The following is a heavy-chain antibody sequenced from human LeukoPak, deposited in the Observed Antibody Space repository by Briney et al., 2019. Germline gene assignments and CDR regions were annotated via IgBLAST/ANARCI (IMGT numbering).Heavy chain of an antibody. CDR1: GFIFSNNW. CDR3: ARDRGYSYGHPLDY. D-gene: IGHD5-18*01. J-gene: IGHJ4*02. V-gene: IGHV3-33*08. Sequence: GGSLRLSCAASGFIFSNNWMSWVRQTPGKGLEWVALIWNDGSNKYYADSVKGRFTISRDNSKNTLYLQMNSLKAEDTALYYCARDRGYSYGHPLDYWGQGTLVTVSS. CDR2: IWNDGSNK.